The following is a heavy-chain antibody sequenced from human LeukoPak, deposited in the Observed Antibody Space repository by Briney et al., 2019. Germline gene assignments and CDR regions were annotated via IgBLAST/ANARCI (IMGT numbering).Heavy chain of an antibody. J-gene: IGHJ5*02. V-gene: IGHV4-39*07. D-gene: IGHD2-15*01. CDR3: VREYCSGGSCSGLNWFDP. CDR1: GGSISSSSYY. CDR2: IYYSGST. Sequence: PSETLSLTCTVSGGSISSSSYYWGWIRQPPGKGLEWIGSIYYSGSTNYNPSLKSRVTISVDTSKNQFSLKLSSVTAADTAVYYCVREYCSGGSCSGLNWFDPWGQGTLVTVSS.